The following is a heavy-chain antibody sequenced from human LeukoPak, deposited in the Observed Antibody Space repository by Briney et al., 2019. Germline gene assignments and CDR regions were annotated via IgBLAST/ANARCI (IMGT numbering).Heavy chain of an antibody. V-gene: IGHV3-30*02. CDR3: AKVFRSYDFWSGFDY. Sequence: GGSLRLSCAASGFTFSSYGMHWVRLAPGKGLEWVAFIRYDGSNKYYADSVKGRFTISRDNSKNTLYLQMNSLRAEDTAVYYCAKVFRSYDFWSGFDYWGQGTLVTVSS. J-gene: IGHJ4*02. D-gene: IGHD3-3*01. CDR2: IRYDGSNK. CDR1: GFTFSSYG.